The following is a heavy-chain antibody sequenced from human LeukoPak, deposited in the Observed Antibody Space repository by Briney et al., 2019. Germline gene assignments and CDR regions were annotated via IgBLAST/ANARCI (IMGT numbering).Heavy chain of an antibody. CDR1: GFTFRSYW. CDR3: ARDSQSGSYWGEYYFDY. J-gene: IGHJ4*02. V-gene: IGHV3-21*01. Sequence: GGSLRLSCAASGFTFRSYWMSWVRQAPGKGLEWVSSISSSSSYIYYADSVKGRFTISRDNAKNSLYLQMNSLRAEDTAVYYCARDSQSGSYWGEYYFDYWGQGTLVTVSS. CDR2: ISSSSSYI. D-gene: IGHD1-26*01.